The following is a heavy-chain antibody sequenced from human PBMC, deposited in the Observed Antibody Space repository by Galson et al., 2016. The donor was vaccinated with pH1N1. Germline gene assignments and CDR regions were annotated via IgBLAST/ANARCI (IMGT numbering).Heavy chain of an antibody. D-gene: IGHD3-10*01. CDR2: IKQDGSEK. CDR3: AGGMRFGELGVWFDP. CDR1: GFTFSSYW. J-gene: IGHJ5*02. Sequence: SLRLSCADSGFTFSSYWMSWVRQAPGKGLEWVANIKQDGSEKYYVDSVKGRFTISRDNAKNSLYLQMNSLRAEDTAVFYGAGGMRFGELGVWFDPWGQGTLVTVSS. V-gene: IGHV3-7*01.